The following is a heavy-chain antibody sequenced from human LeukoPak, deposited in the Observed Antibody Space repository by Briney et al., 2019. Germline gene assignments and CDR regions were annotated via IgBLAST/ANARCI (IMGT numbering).Heavy chain of an antibody. V-gene: IGHV5-10-1*01. CDR3: ARHEVGAAAGKKNWFDP. D-gene: IGHD6-13*01. CDR1: GYSFTSYW. J-gene: IGHJ5*02. Sequence: GESLKISCKGSGYSFTSYWISWVRQMPGKGLEWMGRIDPSDSYTNYSPSFQGHVTISADKSISTAYLQWSSLKASDTAMYYCARHEVGAAAGKKNWFDPWGQGTLVTVSS. CDR2: IDPSDSYT.